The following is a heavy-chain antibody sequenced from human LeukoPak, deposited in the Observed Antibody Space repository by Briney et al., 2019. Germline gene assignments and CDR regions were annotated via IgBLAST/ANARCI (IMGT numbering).Heavy chain of an antibody. CDR2: IYYSGST. J-gene: IGHJ3*02. V-gene: IGHV4-61*05. CDR1: GGSISSSSYY. Sequence: SETLSLTCTVSGGSISSSSYYWGWIRQPPGKGLEWIGYIYYSGSTNYNPSLKSRVTISVDTSKNQFSLKLSSVTAADTAVYYCARAYSGSGAFDIWGQGTMVTVSS. D-gene: IGHD1-26*01. CDR3: ARAYSGSGAFDI.